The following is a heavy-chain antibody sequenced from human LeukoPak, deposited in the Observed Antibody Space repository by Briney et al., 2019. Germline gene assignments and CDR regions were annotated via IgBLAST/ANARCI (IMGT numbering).Heavy chain of an antibody. CDR1: GGSISSSSYY. D-gene: IGHD1-1*01. V-gene: IGHV4-39*07. CDR3: ARDGATVNQNFDY. Sequence: PSETLSLTCTVSGGSISSSSYYWGWIRQPPGKGLEWIGSIYHSGSTYYNPSLKSRVTISVDTSKNQFSLKLSSVTAADTAVYYCARDGATVNQNFDYWGQGTLVTVSS. J-gene: IGHJ4*02. CDR2: IYHSGST.